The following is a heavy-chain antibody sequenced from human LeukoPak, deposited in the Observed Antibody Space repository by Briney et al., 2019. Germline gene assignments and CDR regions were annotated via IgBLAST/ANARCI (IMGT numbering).Heavy chain of an antibody. J-gene: IGHJ6*02. D-gene: IGHD6-6*01. CDR3: ARGLSIAARPYYYYYGMDV. V-gene: IGHV4-34*01. CDR2: INHSGST. CDR1: GRSLSGYY. Sequence: PSETLSLTCAVYGRSLSGYYWSWIRQPPGKGLEWIREINHSGSTNYNPSLKSRVTISVDTSKNQFSLKLSSVTAADTAVYYCARGLSIAARPYYYYYGMDVWGQGTTVTVSS.